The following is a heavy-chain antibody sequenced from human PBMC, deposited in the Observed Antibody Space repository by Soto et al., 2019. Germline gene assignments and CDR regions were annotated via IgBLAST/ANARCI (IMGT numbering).Heavy chain of an antibody. V-gene: IGHV1-2*02. D-gene: IGHD3-10*01. CDR2: INPSSGGP. Sequence: ASVKVSCKASGYTFTGYYLNWVRQAPGQGPEWMGWINPSSGGPKYAQNFQGRVSMTTDTSISTAYMDLSGLRSDDTATYYCTRAYGAETFDFWGQGTRVTVSS. CDR1: GYTFTGYY. CDR3: TRAYGAETFDF. J-gene: IGHJ5*01.